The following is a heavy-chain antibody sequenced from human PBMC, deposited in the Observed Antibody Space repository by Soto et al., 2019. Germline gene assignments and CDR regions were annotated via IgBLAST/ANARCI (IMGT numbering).Heavy chain of an antibody. Sequence: GGSLRLSCAASGFTFSSYAMHWVRQAPGKGLEWMAVISSDGNKEYYADSVKGRFTISRDNSKNTLFLQMNSLRTEDTAVYYCARYEYYRPRGRPTDYWGPGSLVTVSS. CDR1: GFTFSSYA. J-gene: IGHJ4*02. V-gene: IGHV3-30*04. CDR3: ARYEYYRPRGRPTDY. D-gene: IGHD3-16*02. CDR2: ISSDGNKE.